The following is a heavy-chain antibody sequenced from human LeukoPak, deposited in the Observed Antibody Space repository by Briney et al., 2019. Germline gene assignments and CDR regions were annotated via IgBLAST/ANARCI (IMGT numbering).Heavy chain of an antibody. D-gene: IGHD3-10*02. CDR2: ISSSGSTI. CDR3: AELGITMIGGV. J-gene: IGHJ6*04. CDR1: GFTFGSYE. V-gene: IGHV3-48*03. Sequence: GGSLRLSCAASGFTFGSYEMNWVRQAPGKGLEWVSYISSSGSTIYYADSVKGRFTISRDNAKNSLYLQMNSLRAEDTAVYYCAELGITMIGGVWGKGATVTISS.